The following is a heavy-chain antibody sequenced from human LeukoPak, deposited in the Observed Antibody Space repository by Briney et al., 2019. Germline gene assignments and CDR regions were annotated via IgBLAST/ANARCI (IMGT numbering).Heavy chain of an antibody. CDR3: ARDYYGSGSYFSIDY. D-gene: IGHD3-10*01. CDR1: DTFTSYG. J-gene: IGHJ4*02. CDR2: ISAYNGNT. V-gene: IGHV1-18*04. Sequence: GASVKVSCKASDTFTSYGISWVRQAPGQGLEWMGWISAYNGNTNYAQKLQGRVTMTTDTSTSTAYMELRSLRSDDTAVYDCARDYYGSGSYFSIDYWGQGTLVTVSS.